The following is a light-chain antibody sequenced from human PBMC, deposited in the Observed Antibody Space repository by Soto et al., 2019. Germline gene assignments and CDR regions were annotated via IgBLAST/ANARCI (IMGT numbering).Light chain of an antibody. Sequence: EIVMTQSPATLSVSPGERATLSCRASQSLSSSFLAWYQQKPGQAPRLLIYGASSRATGIPDRFSGSGSGTDFTLTVSRLEPEDFAVYYCQQYGSSPFITFGQGTRLEIK. CDR2: GAS. V-gene: IGKV3-20*01. CDR3: QQYGSSPFIT. CDR1: QSLSSSF. J-gene: IGKJ5*01.